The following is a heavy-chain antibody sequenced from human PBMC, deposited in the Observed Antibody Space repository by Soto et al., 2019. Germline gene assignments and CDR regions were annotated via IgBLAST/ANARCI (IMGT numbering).Heavy chain of an antibody. CDR2: IYYSGST. Sequence: SETLSLTCTVSGGSISSYYWSWIRQPPGKGLEWIGYIYYSGSTNYNPSLKSRVTISVDTSKNQFSLKLSSVTAADTAVYYCERRYGSAFDFWVQGTMVTVSS. CDR1: GGSISSYY. D-gene: IGHD3-10*01. V-gene: IGHV4-59*01. CDR3: ERRYGSAFDF. J-gene: IGHJ3*01.